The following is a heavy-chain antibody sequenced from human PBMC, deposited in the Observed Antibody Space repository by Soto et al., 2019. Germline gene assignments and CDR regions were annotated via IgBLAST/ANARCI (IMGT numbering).Heavy chain of an antibody. D-gene: IGHD3-3*01. CDR3: ARDLVTIFGVVIHFDY. J-gene: IGHJ4*02. Sequence: GASVKVSCKASGGTFRSYAISWVRQAPGQGLEWMGGIIPIFGTANYAQKFQGRVTITADESTSTAYMELSSLRSEDTAVYYCARDLVTIFGVVIHFDYWGQGTLVTVS. V-gene: IGHV1-69*13. CDR2: IIPIFGTA. CDR1: GGTFRSYA.